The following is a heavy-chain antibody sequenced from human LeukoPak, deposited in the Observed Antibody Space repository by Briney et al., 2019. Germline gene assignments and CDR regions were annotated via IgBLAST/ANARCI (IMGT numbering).Heavy chain of an antibody. Sequence: GGSLRLPCAASGFTFSSYAMSWVRQAPGKGLEWVSAISGSGDSTYYADSVKGRFTTSRDNSKNTLYLQMNSLRAEDTAVYYCAKDIDYYGSGSDIDYWGQGTLVTVSS. V-gene: IGHV3-23*01. CDR1: GFTFSSYA. CDR3: AKDIDYYGSGSDIDY. CDR2: ISGSGDST. J-gene: IGHJ4*02. D-gene: IGHD3-10*01.